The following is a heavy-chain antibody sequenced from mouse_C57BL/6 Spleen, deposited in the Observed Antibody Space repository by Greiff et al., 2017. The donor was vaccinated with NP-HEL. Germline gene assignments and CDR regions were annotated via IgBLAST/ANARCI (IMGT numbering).Heavy chain of an antibody. CDR2: INPNNGGT. D-gene: IGHD1-1*01. Sequence: VQLKESGPELVKPGASVKIPCKASGYTFTDYNMDWVKQSHGQSLEWIGDINPNNGGTIYNQKFKGKATLTVDKSSSTAYMELRSLTSEDTAVYYSARWGYYGSSPFFAYWGQGTLVTVSA. CDR1: GYTFTDYN. V-gene: IGHV1-18*01. J-gene: IGHJ3*01. CDR3: ARWGYYGSSPFFAY.